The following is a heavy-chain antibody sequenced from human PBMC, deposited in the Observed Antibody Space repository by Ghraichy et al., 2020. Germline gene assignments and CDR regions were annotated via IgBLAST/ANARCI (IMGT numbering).Heavy chain of an antibody. J-gene: IGHJ4*02. Sequence: RSKANSYATAYAASVTGRFTISRDDSKNTAYLQLNSLKTEDPAVYYCTRRADGGGDCYDYGGQGTLVTV. CDR2: RSKANSYAT. V-gene: IGHV3-73*01. CDR3: TRRADGGGDCYDY. D-gene: IGHD2-21*01.